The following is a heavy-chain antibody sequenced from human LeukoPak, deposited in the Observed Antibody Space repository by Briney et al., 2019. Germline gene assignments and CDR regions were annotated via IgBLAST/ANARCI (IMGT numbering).Heavy chain of an antibody. CDR1: GGSFSGYY. Sequence: PSETLSLTCAVYGGSFSGYYWSWIRQPPGKGLEWIGEINHSGSTNYNPSLKSRVTISVDTSKNQFSLKLSSVTAADTAVYYCASSTSQTAATYYYYYMDVWGKGTTVTVSS. D-gene: IGHD2-15*01. V-gene: IGHV4-34*01. CDR2: INHSGST. J-gene: IGHJ6*03. CDR3: ASSTSQTAATYYYYYMDV.